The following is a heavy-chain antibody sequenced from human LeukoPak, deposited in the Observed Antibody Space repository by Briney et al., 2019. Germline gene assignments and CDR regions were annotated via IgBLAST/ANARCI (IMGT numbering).Heavy chain of an antibody. CDR2: IWYDGSNK. J-gene: IGHJ4*02. CDR1: GFTFSSYG. D-gene: IGHD6-13*01. CDR3: ARDLSRSVVAAAGTGMGY. Sequence: PGGSLRLSCAASGFTFSSYGIHWVRQAPGKGLEWVAVIWYDGSNKYYADSVKGRFTISRDNSKNTLYLQMNSLRAEDTAVYYCARDLSRSVVAAAGTGMGYWGQGTLVTISS. V-gene: IGHV3-33*08.